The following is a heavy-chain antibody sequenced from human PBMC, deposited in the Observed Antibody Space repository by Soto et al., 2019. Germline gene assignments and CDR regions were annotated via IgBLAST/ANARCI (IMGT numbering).Heavy chain of an antibody. V-gene: IGHV4-39*01. CDR1: GDSISSSYY. J-gene: IGHJ5*02. Sequence: QLQLQESGPGLVKPSETLSLTCTVSGDSISSSYYWGWVRQPPGKGLECIGAVYYTGFTYYNPSLKSRLTISLDTSKNQFSLRLSSVTAADTGIYYCARLPVVVIALGYFDPWGPGTLVTVSS. CDR2: VYYTGFT. CDR3: ARLPVVVIALGYFDP. D-gene: IGHD2-21*01.